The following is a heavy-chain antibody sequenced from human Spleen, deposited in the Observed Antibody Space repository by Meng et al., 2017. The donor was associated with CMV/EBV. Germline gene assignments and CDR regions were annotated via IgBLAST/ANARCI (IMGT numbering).Heavy chain of an antibody. CDR2: VRSRTASHAT. J-gene: IGHJ4*02. V-gene: IGHV3-73*01. D-gene: IGHD5-18*01. Sequence: GESLKISCAASGFAFRGSVMHWVRQASGKGLEWISRVRSRTASHATEYAASVRGRFIISRDDSKNTAYLQMNSLKTEDTAVYYCTRLRDTDYDYWGQGTLVTVSS. CDR1: GFAFRGSV. CDR3: TRLRDTDYDY.